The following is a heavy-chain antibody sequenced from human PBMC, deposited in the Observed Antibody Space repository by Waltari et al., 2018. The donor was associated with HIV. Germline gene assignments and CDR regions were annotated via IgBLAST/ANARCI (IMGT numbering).Heavy chain of an antibody. CDR2: IKSESHGWTT. J-gene: IGHJ4*02. V-gene: IGHV3-15*01. CDR1: GFTFNIAW. Sequence: EVQLVESGGGLVKPGGSLTLSCAASGFTFNIAWMSWVRQAPGKGLGWVGRIKSESHGWTTDFAAPVKGRFTISRDDSKNTVSLQMNSLKTEDTAVYFCSTMGGFPSFDYWGQGTLVTVSS. CDR3: STMGGFPSFDY. D-gene: IGHD3-16*01.